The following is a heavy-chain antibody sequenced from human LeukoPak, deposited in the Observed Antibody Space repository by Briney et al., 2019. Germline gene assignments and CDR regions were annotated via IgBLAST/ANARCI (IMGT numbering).Heavy chain of an antibody. CDR1: GGSFSGYY. Sequence: SSETLSLTCAVYGGSFSGYYWSWIRQPPGKGLEWIGEINHSGSTYYNPSLKSRVTISVDRSKNQFSLKLSSVTAADTAVYYCASSKGFPDPYYFDYWGQGTLVTVSS. V-gene: IGHV4-34*01. J-gene: IGHJ4*02. D-gene: IGHD1-14*01. CDR2: INHSGST. CDR3: ASSKGFPDPYYFDY.